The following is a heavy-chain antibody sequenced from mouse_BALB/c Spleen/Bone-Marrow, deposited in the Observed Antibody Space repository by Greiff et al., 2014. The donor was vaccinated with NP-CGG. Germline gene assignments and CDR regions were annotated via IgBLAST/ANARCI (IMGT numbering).Heavy chain of an antibody. CDR1: GFSFNSYG. J-gene: IGHJ3*01. Sequence: LQQSGGGLVKSGGSLKLSCAAPGFSFNSYGMSWVRQTPEKRLEWVATISGGGSYTFYPDSVKGRFTISRDNAKNNLYPQLSSLRSEDTALYYCARHAYYDQTEVSFVYWGQGTLVTVSA. CDR3: ARHAYYDQTEVSFVY. CDR2: ISGGGSYT. V-gene: IGHV5-9-2*01. D-gene: IGHD2-4*01.